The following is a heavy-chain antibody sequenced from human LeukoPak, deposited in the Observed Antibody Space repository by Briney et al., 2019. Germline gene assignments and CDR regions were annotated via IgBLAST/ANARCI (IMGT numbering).Heavy chain of an antibody. V-gene: IGHV3-74*01. CDR1: GNYW. CDR2: INSVGSWT. Sequence: PGGSLRLSCAASGNYWMHWVRQAPGKGLVWVSHINSVGSWTSYADSVKGRFTISKDNAKNTVYLQMNSLRAEDTAVYYCVSFYETYWGRGTLVTVSS. CDR3: VSFYETY. J-gene: IGHJ4*02. D-gene: IGHD2/OR15-2a*01.